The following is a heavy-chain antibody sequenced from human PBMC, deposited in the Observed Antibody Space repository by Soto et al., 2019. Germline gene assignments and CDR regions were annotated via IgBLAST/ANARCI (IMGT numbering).Heavy chain of an antibody. V-gene: IGHV3-30*18. D-gene: IGHD3-3*01. CDR1: GFTFSSYG. J-gene: IGHJ6*02. CDR2: ISYDGSNK. CDR3: ANLDDFWSGYYLGYGMDV. Sequence: GGSLRLSSAASGFTFSSYGMHWVRQAPGKGLEWVAVISYDGSNKYYADSVKGRFTISRDNSKNTPYLQMNSLRAEDTAVYYCANLDDFWSGYYLGYGMDVWGQGTTVTVSS.